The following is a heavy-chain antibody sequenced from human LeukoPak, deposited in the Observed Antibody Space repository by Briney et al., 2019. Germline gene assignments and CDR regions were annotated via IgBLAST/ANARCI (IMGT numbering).Heavy chain of an antibody. CDR2: ISRSSSYI. Sequence: GGSLRLSCAASGFTFSSYSMNWVRQAPGKGLECVSSISRSSSYIYYADSVKGRFTISRDNAKNSLYLQMNSLRAEDTAVYYCATVPIAAIDYWGQATLVTVSS. J-gene: IGHJ4*02. V-gene: IGHV3-21*01. CDR3: ATVPIAAIDY. CDR1: GFTFSSYS. D-gene: IGHD6-13*01.